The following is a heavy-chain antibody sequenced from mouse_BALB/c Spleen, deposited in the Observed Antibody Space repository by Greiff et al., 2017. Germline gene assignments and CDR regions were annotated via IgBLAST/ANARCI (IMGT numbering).Heavy chain of an antibody. CDR2: ISYDGSN. CDR3: ARFYRYDHWYFDV. Sequence: ESGPGLVKPSQSLSLTCSVTGYSITSGYYWNWIRQFPGNKLEWMGYISYDGSNNYNPSLKNRISITRDTSKNQFFLKLNSVTTEDTATYYCARFYRYDHWYFDVWGAGTTVTVSS. V-gene: IGHV3-6*02. D-gene: IGHD2-14*01. J-gene: IGHJ1*01. CDR1: GYSITSGYY.